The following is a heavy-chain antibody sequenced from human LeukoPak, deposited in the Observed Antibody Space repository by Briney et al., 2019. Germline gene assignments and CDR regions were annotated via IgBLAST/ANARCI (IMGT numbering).Heavy chain of an antibody. CDR1: GYTFTSYG. Sequence: ASVKVSCKASGYTFTSYGIIWVRQAPGQGLEWMGWISAYNGNTNYAQKLQGRVTMTTDTSTSTAYMELRSLRSDDTAVYYCARVGDYVWGSYRDADDYWGQGTLVTVFS. D-gene: IGHD3-16*02. V-gene: IGHV1-18*01. CDR2: ISAYNGNT. CDR3: ARVGDYVWGSYRDADDY. J-gene: IGHJ4*02.